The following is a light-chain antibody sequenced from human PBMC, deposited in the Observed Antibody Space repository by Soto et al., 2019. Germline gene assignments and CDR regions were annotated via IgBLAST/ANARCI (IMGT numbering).Light chain of an antibody. CDR3: QKYNSAPLT. CDR1: QSISSW. Sequence: DIQRTQAPSTLPASVGDRVTITCRASQSISSWLAWYQQKPGKAPKLLIYDASSLESGVPSRFSGSGSGTEFTLTTSRLQPEDVAAYYCQKYNSAPLTFGGGTKVDIK. V-gene: IGKV1-5*01. J-gene: IGKJ4*01. CDR2: DAS.